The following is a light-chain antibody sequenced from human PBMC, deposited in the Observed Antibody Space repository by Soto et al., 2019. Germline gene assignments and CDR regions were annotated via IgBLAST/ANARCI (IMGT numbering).Light chain of an antibody. Sequence: QSALTQPRSVSGSPGQSVTISCTGTSSDVGGYNYVSWYQQYPGKAPKPMIYDVTKRPSGVPDRFSGSKSGNTASLTISGLQAEDEADYYCSSYTNINTRACVFGTGTKLTVL. CDR3: SSYTNINTRACV. CDR2: DVT. J-gene: IGLJ1*01. V-gene: IGLV2-11*01. CDR1: SSDVGGYNY.